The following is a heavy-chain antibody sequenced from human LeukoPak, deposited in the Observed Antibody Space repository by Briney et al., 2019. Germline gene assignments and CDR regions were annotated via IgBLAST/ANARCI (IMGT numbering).Heavy chain of an antibody. J-gene: IGHJ4*02. V-gene: IGHV3-74*01. CDR1: GFTFSSYW. Sequence: PGGSLRLSRAASGFTFSSYWMHWVRQAPGKGLVWVSRILIDGSSTTYADSVKGRFTISRDNAKNTLYLQMNSLRAEKTAVYYGERGDSSGYYDYFDYWGQGTLVTVSS. CDR3: ERGDSSGYYDYFDY. CDR2: ILIDGSST. D-gene: IGHD3-22*01.